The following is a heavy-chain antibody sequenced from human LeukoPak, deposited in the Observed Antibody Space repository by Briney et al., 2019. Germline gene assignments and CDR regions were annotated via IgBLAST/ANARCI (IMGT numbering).Heavy chain of an antibody. CDR2: INGDGSIT. Sequence: GGSLRLTCAGSGFIFSQFWMQWVRQVPGKGLVWVSRINGDGSITDYADSVKGRFTISRDNAKNTLYLQMNSLRAEDTAVCYCARADGGGGSYYYYWGQGTLVTVSS. CDR1: GFIFSQFW. V-gene: IGHV3-74*01. CDR3: ARADGGGGSYYYY. D-gene: IGHD1-26*01. J-gene: IGHJ4*02.